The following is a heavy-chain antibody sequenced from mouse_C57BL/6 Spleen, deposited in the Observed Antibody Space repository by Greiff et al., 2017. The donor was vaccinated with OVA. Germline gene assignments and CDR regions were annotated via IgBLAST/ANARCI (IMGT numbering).Heavy chain of an antibody. J-gene: IGHJ2*01. CDR2: IYPGDGDP. V-gene: IGHV1-80*01. CDR1: GYAFSSYW. CDR3: AREGFLDY. Sequence: VMLVESGAELVKPGASVKISCKASGYAFSSYWMNWVKQRPGKGLEWIGQIYPGDGDPNYNGKFKGKATLTADKSSSTAYMQLSSLTSEDSAVYFCAREGFLDYWGQGTTLTVSS.